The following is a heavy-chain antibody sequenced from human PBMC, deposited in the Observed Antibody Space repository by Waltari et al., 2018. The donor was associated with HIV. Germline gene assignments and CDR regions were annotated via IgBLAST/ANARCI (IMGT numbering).Heavy chain of an antibody. CDR1: GYTFTGHY. V-gene: IGHV1-2*02. J-gene: IGHJ5*02. Sequence: QVQLVQSGAEVKKPGASVKVSCKASGYTFTGHYMPWVRQAPGQGLEWMGWINPNSGATNYAQKFQGRVTMTRDTSISTAYMELNSLRSHDTAVYYCARPLPYCSTSSCPYFDPWGQGTLVTVSS. CDR2: INPNSGAT. D-gene: IGHD2-2*01. CDR3: ARPLPYCSTSSCPYFDP.